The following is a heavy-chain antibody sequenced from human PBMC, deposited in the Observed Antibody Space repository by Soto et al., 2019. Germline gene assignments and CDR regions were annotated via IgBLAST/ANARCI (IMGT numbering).Heavy chain of an antibody. Sequence: GGSLRLSCAASGLSFSSYGMHWVRQTPGKGLEWVAGISYDGSNKYYVDSMKGRLTISRDNSKNTLDLQMNSLRAEDTAVYYCAKHTYYHDSSGYYVFDYWGPGTLVPVSS. CDR2: ISYDGSNK. V-gene: IGHV3-30*18. CDR3: AKHTYYHDSSGYYVFDY. D-gene: IGHD3-22*01. J-gene: IGHJ4*02. CDR1: GLSFSSYG.